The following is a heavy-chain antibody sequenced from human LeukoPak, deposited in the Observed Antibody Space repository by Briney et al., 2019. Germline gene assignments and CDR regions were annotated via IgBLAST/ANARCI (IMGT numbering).Heavy chain of an antibody. CDR1: GFTFSSYW. J-gene: IGHJ3*02. CDR3: ARMTTVTTGDAFDI. CDR2: INSDGSST. D-gene: IGHD4-11*01. Sequence: PGGSLRLSCAASGFTFSSYWMHWVRQAPGKGLAWVSRINSDGSSTSYADSVKGRFTISRDNAKNTLYLQMNSLRAEDTAVYYCARMTTVTTGDAFDIWGQGTMVTVSS. V-gene: IGHV3-74*01.